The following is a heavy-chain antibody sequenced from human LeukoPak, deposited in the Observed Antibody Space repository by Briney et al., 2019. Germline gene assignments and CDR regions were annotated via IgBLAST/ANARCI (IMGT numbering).Heavy chain of an antibody. D-gene: IGHD3-10*01. J-gene: IGHJ5*01. CDR2: ISLDGSRK. V-gene: IGHV3-33*05. CDR1: GLTFTSHG. Sequence: AGSLRLSCAASGLTFTSHGFHWVRQAPGRGLEWLTFISLDGSRKSYADSVKGRFTFSRDDSKNTLYLEMNSLRAEDTATYYCARDRAVSWLDSWGLGTLVTVSS. CDR3: ARDRAVSWLDS.